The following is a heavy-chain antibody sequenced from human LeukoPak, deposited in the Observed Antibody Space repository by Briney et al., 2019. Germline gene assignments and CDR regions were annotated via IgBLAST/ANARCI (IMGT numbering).Heavy chain of an antibody. D-gene: IGHD1-26*01. Sequence: SETLSLTCAVYGGSFSGYYWSWIRQPPGQGLEWIGEINHSGSTNCNPPLKSRVTISVDTSKNQFSLKMTSVTAADTAVYYCARAAEGGSYYLNYWGQGTLVTVSS. CDR1: GGSFSGYY. CDR2: INHSGST. J-gene: IGHJ4*02. V-gene: IGHV4-34*01. CDR3: ARAAEGGSYYLNY.